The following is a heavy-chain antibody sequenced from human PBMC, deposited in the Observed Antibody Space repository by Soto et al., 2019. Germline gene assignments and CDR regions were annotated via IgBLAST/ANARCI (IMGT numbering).Heavy chain of an antibody. CDR2: ISGSGGST. CDR1: GFTFSSYA. CDR3: AKEVEMATYRSYYYYYGMDV. J-gene: IGHJ6*02. Sequence: EVQLLESGGGLVQPGGSLRLSCAASGFTFSSYAMSWVRQAPGKGLEWVSAISGSGGSTYYADSVKGRFTISRDNSKNTLYLQMNSLRAEDTAVYYCAKEVEMATYRSYYYYYGMDVWGQGTTVTVSS. D-gene: IGHD5-12*01. V-gene: IGHV3-23*01.